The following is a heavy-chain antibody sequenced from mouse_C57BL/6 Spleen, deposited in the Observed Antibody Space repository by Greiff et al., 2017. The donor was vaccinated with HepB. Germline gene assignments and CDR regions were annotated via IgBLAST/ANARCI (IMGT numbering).Heavy chain of an antibody. CDR3: ARGGVYYGSSYFDY. D-gene: IGHD1-1*01. J-gene: IGHJ2*01. CDR1: GYAFSSSW. CDR2: IYPGDGDT. Sequence: VQLQQSGPELVKPGASVKISCKASGYAFSSSWMNWVKQRPGKGLEWIGRIYPGDGDTNYNGKFKGKATLTADKSSSTAYMQLSSLTSEDSAVYFCARGGVYYGSSYFDYWGQGTTLTVS. V-gene: IGHV1-82*01.